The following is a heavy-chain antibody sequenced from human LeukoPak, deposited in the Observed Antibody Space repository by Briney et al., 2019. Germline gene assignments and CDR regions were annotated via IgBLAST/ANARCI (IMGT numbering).Heavy chain of an antibody. Sequence: GRSLRLSCTASGFTFSTYWISWVRQSPGKGLVWVALINGDGSTTTHADSVKGRFTISRDNAKNTAYLQMNSLRDEDTAVYFCARDYAGSPDYWGQGTLVTVSA. J-gene: IGHJ4*02. D-gene: IGHD3-10*01. V-gene: IGHV3-74*03. CDR1: GFTFSTYW. CDR3: ARDYAGSPDY. CDR2: INGDGSTT.